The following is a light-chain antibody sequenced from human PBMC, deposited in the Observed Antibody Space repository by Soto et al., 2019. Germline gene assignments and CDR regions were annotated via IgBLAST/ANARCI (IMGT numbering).Light chain of an antibody. CDR1: SSNIGSHT. Sequence: QSVLTQPPSASGTPGQRITISCSGSSSNIGSHTVNWHQQVPGTAPKLLIYSNNERPSGVPDRFSGSKSGTSASLAISGLQSGDEADYYCAAWDDSLNGPVFGGGTKLTVL. V-gene: IGLV1-44*01. J-gene: IGLJ3*02. CDR2: SNN. CDR3: AAWDDSLNGPV.